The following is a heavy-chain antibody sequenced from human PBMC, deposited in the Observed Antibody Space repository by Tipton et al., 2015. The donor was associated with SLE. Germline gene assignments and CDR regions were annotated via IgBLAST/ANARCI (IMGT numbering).Heavy chain of an antibody. V-gene: IGHV4-61*09. CDR2: IYTSGST. CDR1: GGSISSGSYY. J-gene: IGHJ3*02. D-gene: IGHD6-19*01. CDR3: ARRNSSGWYRRAFDI. Sequence: TLSLTCTVSGGSISSGSYYWSWIRQPAGKGLEWIGHIYTSGSTNYNPSLKSRVTISVDTSKNQFSLKLSSVTAADTAVYYCARRNSSGWYRRAFDIWGRGTMVTVSS.